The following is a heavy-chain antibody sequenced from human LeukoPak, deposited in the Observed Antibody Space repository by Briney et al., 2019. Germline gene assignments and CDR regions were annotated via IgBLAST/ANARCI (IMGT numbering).Heavy chain of an antibody. V-gene: IGHV1-24*01. J-gene: IGHJ4*02. Sequence: ASVKVSCKVSGYTLTELSMHWVRQAPGKGLEWKGGFDPEDGETIYAQKFQGRVTMTEDTSTDTAYMELSSLRSEDTAVYYCATDVQQWLVFAYWGQGTLVTVSS. CDR2: FDPEDGET. CDR1: GYTLTELS. D-gene: IGHD6-19*01. CDR3: ATDVQQWLVFAY.